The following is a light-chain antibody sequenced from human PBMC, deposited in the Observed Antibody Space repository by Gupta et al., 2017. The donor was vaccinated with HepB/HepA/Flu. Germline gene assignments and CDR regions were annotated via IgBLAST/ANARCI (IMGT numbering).Light chain of an antibody. CDR3: AAWDNSRRQVA. Sequence: SVLPQSPSASGTPGPRVTNSCSGSSSNVGRSFVYWYQQFPGAAPKLLIYRNYQRPSGVPDRFSASKSGSSASLAISGLRAEEDANYYCAAWDNSRRQVAFGGGTKLTVL. V-gene: IGLV1-47*01. CDR1: SSNVGRSF. CDR2: RNY. J-gene: IGLJ2*01.